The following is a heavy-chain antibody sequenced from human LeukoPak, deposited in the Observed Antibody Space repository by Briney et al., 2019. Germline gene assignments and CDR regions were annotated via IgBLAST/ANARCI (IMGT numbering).Heavy chain of an antibody. D-gene: IGHD3-10*01. CDR2: YYYGGST. CDR1: GASISNYY. CDR3: ASRYGSGSYGFDF. V-gene: IGHV4-59*01. Sequence: PSETLSLTCTVSGASISNYYWTWIRQPPGKGLDWIGYYYYGGSTEYNPSLKSRVTISVDTFKNQFSLKLSSVTAADTAVYYCASRYGSGSYGFDFWGQGTLVTVSS. J-gene: IGHJ4*02.